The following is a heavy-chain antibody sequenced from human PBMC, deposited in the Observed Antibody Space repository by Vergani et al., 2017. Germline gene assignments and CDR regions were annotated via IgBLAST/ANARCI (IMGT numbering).Heavy chain of an antibody. CDR2: ISSSSSTI. D-gene: IGHD3-9*01. J-gene: IGHJ3*02. V-gene: IGHV3-48*01. CDR1: GFTFSSYS. CDR3: ARDERYCDWLVYRHAFDI. Sequence: EVQLVESGGGLVQPGGSLRLSCAASGFTFSSYSMNWVRQAPGKGLEWVSYISSSSSTIDYADSLKGRFSISRDNAKNSLYLQMNSLRAEDTAVYYCARDERYCDWLVYRHAFDIWGQGTMVTVSS.